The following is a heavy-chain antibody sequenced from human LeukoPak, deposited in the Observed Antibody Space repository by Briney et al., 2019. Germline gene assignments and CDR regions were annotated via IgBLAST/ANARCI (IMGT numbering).Heavy chain of an antibody. J-gene: IGHJ4*02. V-gene: IGHV1-46*01. CDR2: INPSGGIT. Sequence: GASVKVSCKASGYTFTNYYMHWVRQAPGQGLEWMGIINPSGGITNYAQKFQGRVTMTRDMSTGTVYMELSSLRSEDTAVYYCARVSVGATMLAYFDYWGQGTLVTVSS. CDR1: GYTFTNYY. CDR3: ARVSVGATMLAYFDY. D-gene: IGHD1-26*01.